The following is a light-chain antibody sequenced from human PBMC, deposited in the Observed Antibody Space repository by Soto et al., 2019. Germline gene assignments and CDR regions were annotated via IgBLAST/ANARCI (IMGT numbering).Light chain of an antibody. Sequence: EIVLTQSPGTLSLSPGERATLSCRASQSVSSSYLAWYQQKPGQAPRLLIYGASSRATGIPDRFSGSGSGTDFTLTISRLEPEDLAVYYCQQYGISPPISFGQGIRLESK. J-gene: IGKJ5*01. V-gene: IGKV3-20*01. CDR3: QQYGISPPIS. CDR1: QSVSSSY. CDR2: GAS.